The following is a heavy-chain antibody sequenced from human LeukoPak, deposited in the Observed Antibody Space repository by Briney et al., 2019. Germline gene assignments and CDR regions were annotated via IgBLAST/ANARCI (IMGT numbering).Heavy chain of an antibody. D-gene: IGHD3-10*01. J-gene: IGHJ4*02. Sequence: ASVKVSCKASGYTFTSYYMHWVRQAPGQGLEWMGIINLSGGSTSYAQKFQGRVTMTRDTSTSTVYMELSSLRSEDTAVYYCARSQGMTMVRGVILYWGQGTLVTVSS. CDR1: GYTFTSYY. CDR3: ARSQGMTMVRGVILY. CDR2: INLSGGST. V-gene: IGHV1-46*01.